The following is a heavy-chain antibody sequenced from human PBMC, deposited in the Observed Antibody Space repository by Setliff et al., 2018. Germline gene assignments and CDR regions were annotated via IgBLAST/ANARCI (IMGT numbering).Heavy chain of an antibody. Sequence: ETLSLTCTVYGGSMRSISYYWGGVRQPPGKGLEWIGTIYDSGTTYYNPSLKSRVTISVDTSKNQFSLRLSSVTAADTAVYYCAICRYQVPYNYWGRGSLVTVSS. CDR3: AICRYQVPYNY. CDR2: IYDSGTT. CDR1: GGSMRSISYY. D-gene: IGHD2-2*01. J-gene: IGHJ4*02. V-gene: IGHV4-39*01.